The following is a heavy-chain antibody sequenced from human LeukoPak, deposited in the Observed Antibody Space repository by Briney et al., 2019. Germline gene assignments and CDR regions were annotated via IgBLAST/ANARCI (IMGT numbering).Heavy chain of an antibody. Sequence: GESLQISFNGSGYSSTSYWIGWVRQMPGKGLEWMGTIYPGDSDTRYSPSFQGQVTISADQSISTAYLQWSSLKACDTAMYYCARRWYSYPPAPFDYWGQGTLVTVSS. V-gene: IGHV5-51*01. CDR2: IYPGDSDT. CDR1: GYSSTSYW. CDR3: ARRWYSYPPAPFDY. J-gene: IGHJ4*02. D-gene: IGHD5-18*01.